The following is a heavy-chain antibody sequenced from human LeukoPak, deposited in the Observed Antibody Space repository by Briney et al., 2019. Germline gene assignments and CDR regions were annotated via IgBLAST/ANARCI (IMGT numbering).Heavy chain of an antibody. D-gene: IGHD2-2*01. CDR1: GHSISSGYY. CDR2: IYHSGST. CDR3: ARNRSAVIVPAAMGGAFDI. Sequence: PSETLSLTCAVSGHSISSGYYWGWIRQPPGKGLEWIGSIYHSGSTHYNPSLKSRVTITVDTSKNQFSPNLSSVTAADTAMYYCARNRSAVIVPAAMGGAFDIWGHGTMVTVSS. J-gene: IGHJ3*02. V-gene: IGHV4-38-2*01.